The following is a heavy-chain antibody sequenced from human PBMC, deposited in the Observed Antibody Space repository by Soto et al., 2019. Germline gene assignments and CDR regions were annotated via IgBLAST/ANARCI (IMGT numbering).Heavy chain of an antibody. CDR2: IYHSGST. V-gene: IGHV4-4*02. D-gene: IGHD3-22*01. J-gene: IGHJ3*02. CDR3: ARRIRGVTMIKGTRGTDDAFDI. Sequence: QVQLQESGPGLVKPSGTLSLTCAVSGGSISSSNWWSWVRQPPGKGLEWIGEIYHSGSTNYNPSLKSRVTISVDKSKNQFSLKLSSVTAADTAVYYCARRIRGVTMIKGTRGTDDAFDIWGQGTMVTVSS. CDR1: GGSISSSNW.